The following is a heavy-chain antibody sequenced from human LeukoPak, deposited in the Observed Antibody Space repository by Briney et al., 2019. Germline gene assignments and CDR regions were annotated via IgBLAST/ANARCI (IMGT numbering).Heavy chain of an antibody. CDR1: GGSISPYY. CDR2: ISYSGST. V-gene: IGHV4-59*01. Sequence: PSETLSLTCTVSGGSISPYYWSWIRQPPGKQLEWIGFISYSGSTEYNPSLKSRVTISVDTSQNQFSLKLKSLTPADTAMYYCTRDRRDGYNYVDIWGQGTMVTVSS. D-gene: IGHD5-24*01. CDR3: TRDRRDGYNYVDI. J-gene: IGHJ4*02.